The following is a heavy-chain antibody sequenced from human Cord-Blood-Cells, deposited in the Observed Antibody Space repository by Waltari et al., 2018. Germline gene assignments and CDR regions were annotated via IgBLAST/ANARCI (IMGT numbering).Heavy chain of an antibody. CDR2: IYWDDDK. D-gene: IGHD6-19*01. J-gene: IGHJ3*02. CDR3: AHRYSSGWYDAFDI. CDR1: GFSPSTSGVG. V-gene: IGHV2-5*02. Sequence: QITLKESGPTLVKPTQTRTLTGTFSGFSPSTSGVGEGWIRPPPAKALEWLALIYWDDDKRYSPSLKRRLTITKDTSKNQVVLTMTNTDPVDTATYYCAHRYSSGWYDAFDIWGQGTMVTVSS.